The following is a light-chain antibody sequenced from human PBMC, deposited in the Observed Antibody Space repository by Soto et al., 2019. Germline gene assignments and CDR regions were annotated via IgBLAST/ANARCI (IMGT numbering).Light chain of an antibody. CDR2: EAS. CDR1: SSDVGDYNY. J-gene: IGLJ1*01. Sequence: QSALTQPASVSGSPGQSITISCTGTSSDVGDYNYVSWYQHHPGKAPKLIIHEASDRPSGISNRFSGSKSGNTASLTISGLQAEDEADYYCGSYTSATTYVFGTGTKVTVL. V-gene: IGLV2-14*01. CDR3: GSYTSATTYV.